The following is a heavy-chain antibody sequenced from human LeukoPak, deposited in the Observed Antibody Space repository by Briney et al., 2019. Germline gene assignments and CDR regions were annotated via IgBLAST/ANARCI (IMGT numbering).Heavy chain of an antibody. CDR1: AFTFSNAW. CDR3: TTEERVSSGYCSGGSCYIDY. Sequence: GGSLRLSCAASAFTFSNAWMNWVRQAPGKGLGWVGRIKSKTDGGTTDYAAPVKGRFTISRDDSKNTLYLQMNSLKTEDTAVYYCTTEERVSSGYCSGGSCYIDYWGQGTLVTVSS. D-gene: IGHD2-15*01. J-gene: IGHJ4*02. V-gene: IGHV3-15*01. CDR2: IKSKTDGGTT.